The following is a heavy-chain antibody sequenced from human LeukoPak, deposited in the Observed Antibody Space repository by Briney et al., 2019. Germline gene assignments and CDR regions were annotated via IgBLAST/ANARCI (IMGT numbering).Heavy chain of an antibody. CDR3: ARSGCSVCYLGVWYYFDY. D-gene: IGHD6-19*01. CDR2: IIPIFGTA. Sequence: SVKVSCKASGGTFSSYAISWERQAPGQGLEWMGGIIPIFGTANYAQKFQGRVPITADESTSTAYMELSSLRAEDTAVYYCARSGCSVCYLGVWYYFDYWGQGTLVTVSS. V-gene: IGHV1-69*13. J-gene: IGHJ4*02. CDR1: GGTFSSYA.